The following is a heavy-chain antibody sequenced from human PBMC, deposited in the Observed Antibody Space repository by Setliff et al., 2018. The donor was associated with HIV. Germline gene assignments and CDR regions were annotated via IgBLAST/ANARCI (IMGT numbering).Heavy chain of an antibody. D-gene: IGHD3-22*01. V-gene: IGHV1-18*01. Sequence: ASVKVSCKASGYTFTSYDISWVRQTPGQGLEWMGWISAYNGNTNYAQKLQGRVTMTTDTSTSTAYMELRSLRSDDTAVYYCAREIGDYYDSSGYYPPTDYYYGMDVWGQGTTVTVSS. CDR2: ISAYNGNT. CDR3: AREIGDYYDSSGYYPPTDYYYGMDV. CDR1: GYTFTSYD. J-gene: IGHJ6*02.